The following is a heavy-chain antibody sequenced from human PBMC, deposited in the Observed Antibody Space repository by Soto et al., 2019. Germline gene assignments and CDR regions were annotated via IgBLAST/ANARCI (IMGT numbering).Heavy chain of an antibody. D-gene: IGHD2-15*01. CDR1: GFSLSTSGVG. J-gene: IGHJ4*02. CDR2: IYWDDDK. V-gene: IGHV2-5*02. CDR3: ARADIVVVVAAGPYFDY. Sequence: SGPTLVNPTQTLTLTCTFSGFSLSTSGVGVGWIRQPPGKALEWLALIYWDDDKRYSPSLKSRLTITKDTSKNQVVLTMTNMDPVDTATYYCARADIVVVVAAGPYFDYWGQGTLVTVSS.